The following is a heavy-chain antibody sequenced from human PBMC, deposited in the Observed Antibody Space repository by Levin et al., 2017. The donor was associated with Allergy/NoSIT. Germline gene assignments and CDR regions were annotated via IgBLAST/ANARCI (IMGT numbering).Heavy chain of an antibody. D-gene: IGHD6-13*01. V-gene: IGHV3-66*01. CDR3: ARDGYSSSWEYFYGMDV. CDR1: GFTVSSNY. J-gene: IGHJ6*02. CDR2: IYSGGST. Sequence: SCAASGFTVSSNYMSWVRQAPGKGLEWVSVIYSGGSTYYADSVKGRFTISRDNSKNTLYLQMNSLRAEDTAVYYCARDGYSSSWEYFYGMDVWGQGTTVTVSS.